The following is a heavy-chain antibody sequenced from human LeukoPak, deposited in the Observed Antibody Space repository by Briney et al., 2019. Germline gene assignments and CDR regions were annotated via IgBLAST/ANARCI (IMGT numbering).Heavy chain of an antibody. CDR2: ILYDGSKK. Sequence: GGSLRLSCAASGFTFTNYNMHWVRQTPGKGLQWVAAILYDGSKKYYADSVKGRFSVYRDNSDYTLYLQMNNLKTEDTALYSCANFDGDSQAFHIWGLGTMVTVSS. J-gene: IGHJ3*02. D-gene: IGHD3-9*01. V-gene: IGHV3-30*18. CDR1: GFTFTNYN. CDR3: ANFDGDSQAFHI.